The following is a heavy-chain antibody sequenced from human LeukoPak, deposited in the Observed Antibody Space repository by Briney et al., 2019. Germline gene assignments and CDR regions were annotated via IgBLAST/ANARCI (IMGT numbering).Heavy chain of an antibody. D-gene: IGHD5-24*01. CDR3: ARESQFYNWFDP. CDR1: GGTFSSYA. Sequence: SVKVSCTASGGTFSSYAISWVRQAPGQGLEWMGGIIPIFGTANYAQKFQGRVTITTDESTSTAYMELSSLRSEDTAVYYCARESQFYNWFDPWGQGTLVTVSS. CDR2: IIPIFGTA. V-gene: IGHV1-69*05. J-gene: IGHJ5*02.